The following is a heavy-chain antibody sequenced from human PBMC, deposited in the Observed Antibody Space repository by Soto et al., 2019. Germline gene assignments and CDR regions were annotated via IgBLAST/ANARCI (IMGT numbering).Heavy chain of an antibody. CDR1: GFTFSNYG. CDR2: ISYDGSNQ. Sequence: EGSLRLSCAASGFTFSNYGMHWVRQAPGKGLEWVAVISYDGSNQYSADSVKGRFTISRDNSKNTLYLQMDSLRAEDTAVYYCAKSDREYCSGGRCYGKYFDYWGQGTLVTVSS. D-gene: IGHD2-15*01. CDR3: AKSDREYCSGGRCYGKYFDY. V-gene: IGHV3-30*18. J-gene: IGHJ4*02.